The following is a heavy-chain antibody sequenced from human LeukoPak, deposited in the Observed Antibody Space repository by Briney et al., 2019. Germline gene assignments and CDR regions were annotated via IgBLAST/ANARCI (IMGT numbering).Heavy chain of an antibody. D-gene: IGHD3-10*01. Sequence: ASVKVSCKASGYTFTGYYMHWVRQAPGQGLEWMGWINPNSGGTNYAQKFQGRVTMTRDTSISTAYMELSRLRSDDTAVYYCARFRAMVRGVIIPFDYWGQGTLVTVSS. J-gene: IGHJ4*02. CDR2: INPNSGGT. CDR1: GYTFTGYY. CDR3: ARFRAMVRGVIIPFDY. V-gene: IGHV1-2*02.